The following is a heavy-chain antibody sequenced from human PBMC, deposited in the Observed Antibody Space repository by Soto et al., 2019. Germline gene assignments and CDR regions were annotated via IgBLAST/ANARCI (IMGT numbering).Heavy chain of an antibody. V-gene: IGHV1-18*04. CDR3: ARVLGRRITIFGVVIDAFDI. Sequence: ASVKVSCKASGDTFTSYGISWVRQAPGQGLEWMGWISTYNGNTNYAQKLQGRVTMTTDTSTSTAYMELRSLRSDDTAVYYCARVLGRRITIFGVVIDAFDIWGQGTMVTV. J-gene: IGHJ3*02. D-gene: IGHD3-3*01. CDR2: ISTYNGNT. CDR1: GDTFTSYG.